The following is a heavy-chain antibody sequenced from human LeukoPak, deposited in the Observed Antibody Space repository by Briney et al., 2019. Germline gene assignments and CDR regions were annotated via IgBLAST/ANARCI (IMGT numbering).Heavy chain of an antibody. Sequence: GGSLRLSCSASRLSFGDYDMNWIRQAPGKGLEWVAYIRNDGSTIYDADSVRGRFTISRDNAEKSLYLQMNSLRAEDTAVYYCAREGRGYYGDFDFWGQGTLVTVSS. V-gene: IGHV3-11*01. CDR1: RLSFGDYD. J-gene: IGHJ4*02. CDR2: IRNDGSTI. D-gene: IGHD3-22*01. CDR3: AREGRGYYGDFDF.